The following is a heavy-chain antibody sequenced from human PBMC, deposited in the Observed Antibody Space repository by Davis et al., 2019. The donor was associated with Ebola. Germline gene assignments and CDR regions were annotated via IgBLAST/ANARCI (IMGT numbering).Heavy chain of an antibody. CDR2: ISWNRGSI. CDR3: GKGLWDSSTWAPIDY. V-gene: IGHV3-9*01. J-gene: IGHJ4*02. D-gene: IGHD6-13*01. CDR1: GFTLDDYA. Sequence: SLKISCAASGFTLDDYAMYWVRQAPGKGLEWVSGISWNRGSIGYADSVQGRFIISRDNAKHSLNLQMNSLRAEDTALYYCGKGLWDSSTWAPIDYWGQGILVTVSS.